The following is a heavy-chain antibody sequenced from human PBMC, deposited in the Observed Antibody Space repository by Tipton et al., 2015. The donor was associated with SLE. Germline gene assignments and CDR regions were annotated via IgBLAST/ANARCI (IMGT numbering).Heavy chain of an antibody. V-gene: IGHV3-7*01. CDR1: GFTFSSYW. D-gene: IGHD6-6*01. J-gene: IGHJ4*02. CDR2: IKGDGSEK. Sequence: SLRLSCTASGFTFSSYWMSWVRQAPGKGLEWVANIKGDGSEKHYVDSVKGRFTISRDNAKNSLYLQMNSLRAEDTAVYYCARDEQFGPFDYWGQGTLVTVSS. CDR3: ARDEQFGPFDY.